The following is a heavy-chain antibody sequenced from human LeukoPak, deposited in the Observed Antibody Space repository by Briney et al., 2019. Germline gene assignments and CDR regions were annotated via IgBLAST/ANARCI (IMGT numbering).Heavy chain of an antibody. CDR1: GVSFSGYY. D-gene: IGHD3-10*01. J-gene: IGHJ4*02. CDR2: INHSGST. V-gene: IGHV4-34*01. CDR3: ARALLWFGEAAIGY. Sequence: SETLSLTCAVYGVSFSGYYWSWIRQPPGKGLEWFGEINHSGSTNYNPSFKSRVTISVDTSKNQFSLKLSSVTAADTAVYYCARALLWFGEAAIGYWGQGTLVTVSS.